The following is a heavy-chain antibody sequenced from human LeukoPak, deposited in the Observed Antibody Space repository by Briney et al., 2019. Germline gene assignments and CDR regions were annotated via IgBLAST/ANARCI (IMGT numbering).Heavy chain of an antibody. CDR3: ATTSGYRNYSYYYIDV. V-gene: IGHV4-39*01. J-gene: IGHJ6*03. D-gene: IGHD3-22*01. CDR1: GGSISSTIYY. Sequence: PAETLSLTCTVSGGSISSTIYYWGWIPQPPGKGLVWIVTSYYGGNSYYNPSLKSRVTISVDGSKNQFSLTLTSVTAADTPVYYCATTSGYRNYSYYYIDVWGKGTTVTVSS. CDR2: SYYGGNS.